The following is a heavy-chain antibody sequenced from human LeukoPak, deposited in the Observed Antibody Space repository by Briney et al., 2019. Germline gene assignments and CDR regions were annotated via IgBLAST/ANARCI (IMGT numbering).Heavy chain of an antibody. Sequence: GRSLRPSCAASGFTFSNYDMHWVRQAPGEGLEWVAVISYDGSNKYYADSVKGRFTISRDNSKNTLYLQMNSLRAEDTAMYYCAKGGDYYDSSGAAFDYWGQGTLVTVSS. CDR2: ISYDGSNK. J-gene: IGHJ4*02. CDR3: AKGGDYYDSSGAAFDY. CDR1: GFTFSNYD. V-gene: IGHV3-30*18. D-gene: IGHD3-22*01.